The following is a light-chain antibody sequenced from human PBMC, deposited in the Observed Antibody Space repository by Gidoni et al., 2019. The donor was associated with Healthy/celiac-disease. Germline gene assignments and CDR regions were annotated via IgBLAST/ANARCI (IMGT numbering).Light chain of an antibody. CDR1: QRISSY. V-gene: IGKV1-39*01. CDR3: QQSYSTLT. CDR2: AAS. J-gene: IGKJ4*01. Sequence: DIQMTQSPSSLSASVGDSVTITCRASQRISSYLNWYQQKPGNAPKLLIYAASSLQSGVPSRFSGSGSGTDFTLTISSLQPEDFATYYCQQSYSTLTFGGGTKVEIK.